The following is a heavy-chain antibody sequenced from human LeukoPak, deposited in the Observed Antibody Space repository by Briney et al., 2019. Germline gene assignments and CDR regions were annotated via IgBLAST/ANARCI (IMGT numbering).Heavy chain of an antibody. Sequence: SGGSLRLSCAASGFTFDDYAMHWVRQAPGKGLEWVSLISGDGGSTYYADSVKGRFTISRDNSKNSLYLQMNSLRTEDIALYYCAKDIQLWSAYYYYYYMDVWGKGTTVTVSS. CDR1: GFTFDDYA. D-gene: IGHD5-18*01. J-gene: IGHJ6*03. CDR2: ISGDGGST. V-gene: IGHV3-43*02. CDR3: AKDIQLWSAYYYYYYMDV.